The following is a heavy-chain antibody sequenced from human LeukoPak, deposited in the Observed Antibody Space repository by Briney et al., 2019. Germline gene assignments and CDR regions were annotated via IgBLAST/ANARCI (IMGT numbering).Heavy chain of an antibody. V-gene: IGHV4-4*01. CDR2: IYHSGST. Sequence: SGTLSLTCAVSGGSISRSNWWGWVRQPPGKGLEWIGEIYHSGSTKYNPSLKSRVTISVDKSKHQFSLKLSSVTAAETALYCCARGDSSGWDTLCHWGQGTLVTVSS. J-gene: IGHJ4*02. CDR1: GGSISRSNW. CDR3: ARGDSSGWDTLCH. D-gene: IGHD6-19*01.